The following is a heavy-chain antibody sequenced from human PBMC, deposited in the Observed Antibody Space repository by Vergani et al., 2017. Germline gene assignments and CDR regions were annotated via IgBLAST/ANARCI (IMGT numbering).Heavy chain of an antibody. CDR1: GCSLSSGGYS. D-gene: IGHD3-3*01. CDR3: ARGGTYYDFWSGLVYYYYMDV. CDR2: IYLRGNT. V-gene: IGHV4-30-2*01. J-gene: IGHJ6*03. Sequence: QLQLPESGSGLVKPSQTLSLTCAVSGCSLSSGGYSWSWIRQPPGKGLEWIGFIYLRGNTQYNPSLKSRVTISVDRSKNQFSLKLSSVTPADTAVYYCARGGTYYDFWSGLVYYYYMDVWGKGTTVTVSS.